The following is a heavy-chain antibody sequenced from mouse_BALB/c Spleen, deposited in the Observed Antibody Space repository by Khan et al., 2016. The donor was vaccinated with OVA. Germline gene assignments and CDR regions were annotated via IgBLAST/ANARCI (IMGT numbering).Heavy chain of an antibody. J-gene: IGHJ3*01. V-gene: IGHV9-3-1*01. Sequence: QIQLVQSGPELKKPGETVKISCKASGYTFTNYGMNWVKQAPGKGLKWMGWINTYTGEPTYADDFKGRFAFSLETSASTAYLQINNLKHEDTGTSFCARSNGNYWFAYWGQGTLVTVSA. CDR3: ARSNGNYWFAY. D-gene: IGHD2-1*01. CDR2: INTYTGEP. CDR1: GYTFTNYG.